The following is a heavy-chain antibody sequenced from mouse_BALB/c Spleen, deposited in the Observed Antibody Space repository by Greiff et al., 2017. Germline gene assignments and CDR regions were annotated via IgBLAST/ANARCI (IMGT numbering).Heavy chain of an antibody. D-gene: IGHD1-1*01. J-gene: IGHJ4*01. CDR3: ASFTTVVARRTMDY. V-gene: IGHV5-9*03. Sequence: EVKVEESGGGLVKSGGSLKLSCAASGFTFSSYTMSWVRQTPEKRLEWVATISSGGDNTYYPDSVKGRFTISRDNAKNNLYLQMSSLRSEDTALYYCASFTTVVARRTMDYWGQGTSVTVSA. CDR1: GFTFSSYT. CDR2: ISSGGDNT.